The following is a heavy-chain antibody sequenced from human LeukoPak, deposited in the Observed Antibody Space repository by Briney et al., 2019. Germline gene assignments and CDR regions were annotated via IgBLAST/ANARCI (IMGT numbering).Heavy chain of an antibody. J-gene: IGHJ4*02. CDR1: GYTFTNYW. V-gene: IGHV5-10-1*01. Sequence: GESLKISCKGSGYTFTNYWIGWVRQMPGKGLEWMGRIDPIDSYTNYSPSFQGHVTISVDKSISTAYLQWSSLKASDTAMYYCARLGSGSHFYFDYWGQGTLVTVSS. D-gene: IGHD3-10*01. CDR3: ARLGSGSHFYFDY. CDR2: IDPIDSYT.